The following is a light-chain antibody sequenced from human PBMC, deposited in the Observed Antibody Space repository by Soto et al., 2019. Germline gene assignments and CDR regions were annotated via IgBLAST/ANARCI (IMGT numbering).Light chain of an antibody. CDR1: QSLLNSDGYNC. Sequence: DIVMTQSPLSLPVTPGEAASISCRSSQSLLNSDGYNCVEWYLQRPGQSPQLLIYLGSNRASGVPERISGSGSGTNFTLKISRVGAEDVGVYYCVEALQTLTFGQGTKLEIK. CDR3: VEALQTLT. V-gene: IGKV2-28*01. J-gene: IGKJ2*01. CDR2: LGS.